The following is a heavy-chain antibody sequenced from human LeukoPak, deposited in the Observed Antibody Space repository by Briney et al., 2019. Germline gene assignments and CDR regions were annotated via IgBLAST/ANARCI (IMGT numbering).Heavy chain of an antibody. J-gene: IGHJ3*02. CDR1: GYTLTELS. Sequence: GASVKVSCKVSGYTLTELSMHWVRQAPGKGLEWMGGFDPEDGETIYAQKFQGRVTMTEDTSTDTAYMELSSLRSEDTAVYYCATVPPSAMIVVGDAFDIWGQGTMVTVSS. D-gene: IGHD3-22*01. V-gene: IGHV1-24*01. CDR3: ATVPPSAMIVVGDAFDI. CDR2: FDPEDGET.